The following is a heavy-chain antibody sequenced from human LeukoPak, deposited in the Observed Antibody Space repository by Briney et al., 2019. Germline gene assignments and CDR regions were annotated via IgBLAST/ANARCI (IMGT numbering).Heavy chain of an antibody. CDR3: ARDLYSSSYRDY. CDR1: GFTFSSYE. D-gene: IGHD6-6*01. J-gene: IGHJ4*02. Sequence: GGSLRLSCAASGFTFSSYEMNWVRQAPGKGLEWVSYISSSGSTIYYADSVKGRFTISRDNAKNSLYLQMNSLRAEDTGVYYCARDLYSSSYRDYWGQGTLVTVSS. CDR2: ISSSGSTI. V-gene: IGHV3-48*03.